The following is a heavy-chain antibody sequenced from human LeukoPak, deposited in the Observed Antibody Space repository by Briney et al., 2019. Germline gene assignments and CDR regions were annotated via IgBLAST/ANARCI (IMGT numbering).Heavy chain of an antibody. CDR1: GFTLSSSE. CDR2: IAVDDTK. J-gene: IGHJ4*02. V-gene: IGHV3-48*03. D-gene: IGHD3-16*02. CDR3: ASSLSLWANYRCH. Sequence: GGSLRLSCAASGFTLSSSEMNWVRQAPGKGREWVSFIAVDDTKYYADSVKGRFTISRDSAKNSLYLQMNSLRAEDTAVYYCASSLSLWANYRCHWGRGTLVTVSS.